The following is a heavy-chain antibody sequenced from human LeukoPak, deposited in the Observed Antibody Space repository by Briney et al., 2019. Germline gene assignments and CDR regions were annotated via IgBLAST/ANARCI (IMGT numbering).Heavy chain of an antibody. D-gene: IGHD3-22*01. CDR2: ISSSSSYI. CDR1: GFTFSSYS. Sequence: GGSLRLSCAASGFTFSSYSMNWVRQAPGKGLEWVSSISSSSSYIYYADSVKGRFTISRDNAKNSLYLQMNSLRAEDTAVYYCARVGYDSSGYLDYWGRGTLVTVSS. CDR3: ARVGYDSSGYLDY. V-gene: IGHV3-21*01. J-gene: IGHJ4*02.